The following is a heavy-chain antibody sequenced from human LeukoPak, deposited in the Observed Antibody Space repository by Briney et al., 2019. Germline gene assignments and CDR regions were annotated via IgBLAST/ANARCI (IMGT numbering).Heavy chain of an antibody. J-gene: IGHJ4*02. CDR1: GFTFSSYS. Sequence: PGGSLRLSCAASGFTFSSYSMTWVRQAPGKGLEWVSYITYSSSTIYHADSVKGRFTISRDNAKNSLYLQMNSLRVDDTAVYYCARDRLHYGEYEKTLDYWGQGTLVTVSS. D-gene: IGHD4-17*01. V-gene: IGHV3-48*01. CDR3: ARDRLHYGEYEKTLDY. CDR2: ITYSSSTI.